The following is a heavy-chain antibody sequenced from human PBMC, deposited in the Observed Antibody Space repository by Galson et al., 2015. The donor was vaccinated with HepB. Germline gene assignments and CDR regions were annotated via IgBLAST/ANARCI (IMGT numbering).Heavy chain of an antibody. Sequence: SVKVSCKASGYIFTGYHMHWVRQAPGQGLEWMGWINPNSGGTNSPQKFQGRVTMTRDTSISTAYMGLSRLRSDDTAIYYCARGGGSSSWYAAFDIWGQGTMVTVSS. CDR2: INPNSGGT. V-gene: IGHV1-2*02. CDR1: GYIFTGYH. CDR3: ARGGGSSSWYAAFDI. D-gene: IGHD6-13*01. J-gene: IGHJ3*02.